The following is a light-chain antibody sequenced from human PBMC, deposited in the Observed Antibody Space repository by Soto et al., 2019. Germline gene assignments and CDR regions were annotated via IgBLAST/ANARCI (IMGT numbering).Light chain of an antibody. CDR1: QSVSSN. CDR3: QQYNNWPPT. V-gene: IGKV3-15*01. Sequence: EIVMTQSPATLSVSPGERATLSCRASQSVSSNLAWYQQKPGQAPRLLIYGASTRATGIPARFSGSGSGTEFTLTISSLQSEEFAFYYCQQYNNWPPTFGQGTKLEIK. CDR2: GAS. J-gene: IGKJ2*01.